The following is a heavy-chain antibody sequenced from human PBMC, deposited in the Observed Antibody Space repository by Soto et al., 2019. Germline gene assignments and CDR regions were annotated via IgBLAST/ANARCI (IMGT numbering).Heavy chain of an antibody. CDR1: ELTLRKYA. CDR3: AKSSTADFWSGSFDGFFDF. D-gene: IGHD3-3*01. J-gene: IGHJ4*02. V-gene: IGHV3-23*01. CDR2: VSGSGRST. Sequence: GGSLRLSCAAAELTLRKYAMTWVRQAPGKGLAWVAGVSGSGRSTYYADSVKGRFTISRDNSKNTLYLQMKSLRVDDTAVYYCAKSSTADFWSGSFDGFFDFWGQGTLVTVSS.